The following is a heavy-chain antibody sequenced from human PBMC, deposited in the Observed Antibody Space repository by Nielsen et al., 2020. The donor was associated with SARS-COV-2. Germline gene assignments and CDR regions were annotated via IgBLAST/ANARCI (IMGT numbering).Heavy chain of an antibody. CDR1: GGSFSGYY. CDR3: AREDEGDNWFDP. D-gene: IGHD2-21*01. V-gene: IGHV4-34*01. Sequence: GSLRLSCAVYGGSFSGYYWSWVRQVPGKGLEWIGEINHSGTTKYNPSLQSRVTVSVDTSKNQFSLKVTSVTVADTGVYYCAREDEGDNWFDPWGQGVLVTVSS. CDR2: INHSGTT. J-gene: IGHJ5*02.